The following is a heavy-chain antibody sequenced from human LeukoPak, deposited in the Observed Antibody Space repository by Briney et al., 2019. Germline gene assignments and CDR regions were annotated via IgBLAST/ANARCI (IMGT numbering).Heavy chain of an antibody. CDR3: ARVTYHAYVWGSFADY. CDR2: FNPNSGGT. Sequence: GASVKVSCKASGYTFTDYYMHWVRQAPGQGLEWMGWFNPNSGGTNYAQRFQGRVTLTRDTSISTAYMELSRLRSDDTAVYYCARVTYHAYVWGSFADYWGQGTLVTVSS. CDR1: GYTFTDYY. V-gene: IGHV1-2*02. J-gene: IGHJ4*02. D-gene: IGHD3-16*01.